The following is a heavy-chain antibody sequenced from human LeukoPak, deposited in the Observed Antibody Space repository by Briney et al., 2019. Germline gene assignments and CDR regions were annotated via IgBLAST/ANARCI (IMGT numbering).Heavy chain of an antibody. J-gene: IGHJ4*02. CDR1: GFTFGSYS. CDR3: ARGPKYIASTGPHYFDY. D-gene: IGHD1-1*01. V-gene: IGHV3-21*01. Sequence: GGSLRLSCAASGFTFGSYSMNWVRQAPGKGLEWVSSISHGSSYIYYADSVKGRFTISRDNAENSLYLQMNSLRAEDTAVYYCARGPKYIASTGPHYFDYWGQGTLVAVSS. CDR2: ISHGSSYI.